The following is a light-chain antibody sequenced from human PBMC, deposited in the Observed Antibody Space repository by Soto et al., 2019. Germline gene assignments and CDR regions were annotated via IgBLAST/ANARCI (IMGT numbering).Light chain of an antibody. CDR2: DAS. Sequence: EIVLTQSPATLSLSPGERATLSCRASQSVSSYLAWYQQKPGQAPRLLIYDASNRATGIPTRFRGSGSGTAFTLTLTSLEPEDFAVYYCQQRSNWRGTFGHGTKVDIK. V-gene: IGKV3-11*01. CDR1: QSVSSY. CDR3: QQRSNWRGT. J-gene: IGKJ1*01.